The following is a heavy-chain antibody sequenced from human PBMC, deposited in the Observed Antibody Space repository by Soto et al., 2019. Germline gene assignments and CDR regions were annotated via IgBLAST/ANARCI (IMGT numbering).Heavy chain of an antibody. CDR3: ARSDGRY. J-gene: IGHJ4*02. CDR1: GGSISSYY. Sequence: PSETLSLTCTVSGGSISSYYWSWIRQPPGKGLEWIGYIYYSGSTNYNPSLKSRVTISVDTSKNQFSLKLCFVTAADTAVYYCARSDGRYWGQGTLVTVSS. CDR2: IYYSGST. V-gene: IGHV4-59*01.